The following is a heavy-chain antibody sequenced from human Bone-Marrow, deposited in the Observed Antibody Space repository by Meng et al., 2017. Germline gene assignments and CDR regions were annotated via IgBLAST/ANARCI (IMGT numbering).Heavy chain of an antibody. D-gene: IGHD1-1*01. J-gene: IGHJ5*02. Sequence: GESLKISCAASGFTFSSYEMNWVRQAPGKGLEWLSYISSSGNTIYYADSVKGRFPISRDNSKKSLSLQMNSLRAEDTAIYYCARAGRIETAGRGDWFVPWGQGTLVTVSS. CDR2: ISSSGNTI. CDR1: GFTFSSYE. V-gene: IGHV3-48*03. CDR3: ARAGRIETAGRGDWFVP.